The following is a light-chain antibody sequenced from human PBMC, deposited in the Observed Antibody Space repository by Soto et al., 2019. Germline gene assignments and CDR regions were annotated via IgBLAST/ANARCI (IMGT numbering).Light chain of an antibody. CDR3: QQRRDWPRVT. CDR1: QSVGDY. Sequence: EIVLTQSPATLSLSPGETATLSCRTSQSVGDYLAWYQQKPGQAPRVLIDDASNRAPGIPARFSGSGYGTDFTLTITSLEPEDFAVYYCQQRRDWPRVTFGGGTKVEIK. J-gene: IGKJ4*01. V-gene: IGKV3-11*01. CDR2: DAS.